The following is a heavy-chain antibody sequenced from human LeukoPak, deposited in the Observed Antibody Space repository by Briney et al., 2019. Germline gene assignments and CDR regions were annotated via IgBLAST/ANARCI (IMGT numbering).Heavy chain of an antibody. D-gene: IGHD3-9*01. CDR2: INPNSGGT. CDR3: ARAGGDILTGPYYYYMDV. V-gene: IGHV1-2*06. CDR1: GYTFTGYY. J-gene: IGHJ6*03. Sequence: ASVKVSCKASGYTFTGYYIHWVRQAPGQGLEWMGRINPNSGGTNYAQNFQGRVTITRDTSISTAYMELSRLRSDDTAVYYCARAGGDILTGPYYYYMDVWGKGTTVTVSS.